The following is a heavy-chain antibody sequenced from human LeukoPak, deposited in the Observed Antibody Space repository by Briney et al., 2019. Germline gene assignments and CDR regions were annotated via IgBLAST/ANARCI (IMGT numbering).Heavy chain of an antibody. V-gene: IGHV4-59*01. CDR1: GGSISSYY. Sequence: SETLSLTCTVSGGSISSYYWSWIRQPPGKGLEWIGYIYYSGSTNYNPSLKSRVTISVDTSKNQFSLKLSSVTAADTAVYYCARGAPGGSSLVDYYYYYGMDVWGQGTTVTVSS. CDR2: IYYSGST. CDR3: ARGAPGGSSLVDYYYYYGMDV. J-gene: IGHJ6*02. D-gene: IGHD1-26*01.